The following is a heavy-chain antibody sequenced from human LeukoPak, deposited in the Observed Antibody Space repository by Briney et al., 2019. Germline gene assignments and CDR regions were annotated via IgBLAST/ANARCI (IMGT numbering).Heavy chain of an antibody. V-gene: IGHV3-21*01. D-gene: IGHD3-22*01. Sequence: GGSLRLSCAASGFTLSTYSLNWVRQAPGKGLEWVSSISSSSLYIYYADSVKGRFTISRDNAKNSLYLQMNSLRAEDTAVYYCARDLNYYDSSGYYYGPTDAFDIWGQGTMVTVSS. J-gene: IGHJ3*02. CDR3: ARDLNYYDSSGYYYGPTDAFDI. CDR1: GFTLSTYS. CDR2: ISSSSLYI.